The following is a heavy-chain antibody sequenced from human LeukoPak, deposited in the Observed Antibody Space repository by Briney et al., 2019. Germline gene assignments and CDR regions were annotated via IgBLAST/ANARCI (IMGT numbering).Heavy chain of an antibody. D-gene: IGHD3-22*01. V-gene: IGHV1-18*01. CDR1: GYTFTSYG. J-gene: IGHJ3*02. CDR2: ISAYNGNT. Sequence: ASVTVSCKASGYTFTSYGISWVRQAPGQGLEWMGWISAYNGNTNYAQKLQGRVTMTTDTSTSTAYMELRSLRSDDTAVYYCARDESYDSSGYYGGAFDIWGQGTMVTVSS. CDR3: ARDESYDSSGYYGGAFDI.